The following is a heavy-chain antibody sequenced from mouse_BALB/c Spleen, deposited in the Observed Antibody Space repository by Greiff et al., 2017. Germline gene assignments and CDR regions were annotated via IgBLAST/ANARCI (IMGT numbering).Heavy chain of an antibody. CDR3: ARKWAYYYGNYAMDD. D-gene: IGHD1-1*01. Sequence: EVQLQQFGAELVKPGASVKISCKASGYTFTDYNMDWVKQSHGKSLEWIGDINPNYGSTSYNQKFKGKATLTVDKSSSTAYMELRSLTSEDTAVYYCARKWAYYYGNYAMDDWGQGTSVTVSS. J-gene: IGHJ4*01. V-gene: IGHV1-18*01. CDR2: INPNYGST. CDR1: GYTFTDYN.